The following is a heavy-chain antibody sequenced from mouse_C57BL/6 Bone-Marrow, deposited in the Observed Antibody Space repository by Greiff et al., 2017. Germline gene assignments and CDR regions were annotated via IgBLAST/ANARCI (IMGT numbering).Heavy chain of an antibody. CDR1: GYTFTSYG. CDR3: AREGYYYARDY. D-gene: IGHD2-2*01. V-gene: IGHV1-81*01. J-gene: IGHJ4*01. Sequence: VQLQQSGAELARPGASVKLSCKASGYTFTSYGISWVKQRTGPGLEWIGEIYPRSGNTYYNEKFKGKATLTADKSSSTAYMELRSLTSEDSAVYFCAREGYYYARDYWGQGTSVTVSS. CDR2: IYPRSGNT.